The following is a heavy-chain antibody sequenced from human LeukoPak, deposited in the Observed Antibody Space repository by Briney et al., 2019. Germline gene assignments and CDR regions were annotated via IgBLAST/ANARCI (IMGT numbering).Heavy chain of an antibody. CDR2: IKQDGSEK. CDR1: GFTFSSYW. D-gene: IGHD6-13*01. J-gene: IGHJ4*02. CDR3: AKDIYSSNWYTFDY. V-gene: IGHV3-7*03. Sequence: GGSLRLSCAASGFTFSSYWMNWVRQAPGKGLEWVANIKQDGSEKYYVDSVKGRFTISRDNAKNSLYLQMNSLRTEDTALYYCAKDIYSSNWYTFDYWGQGTLVTVSS.